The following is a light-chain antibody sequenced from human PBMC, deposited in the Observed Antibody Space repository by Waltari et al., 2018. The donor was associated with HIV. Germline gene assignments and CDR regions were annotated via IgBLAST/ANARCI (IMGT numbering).Light chain of an antibody. CDR1: NIGYRS. CDR2: DDT. Sequence: YELTQPPSVSVAPGQTATITCGGDNIGYRSVHWYQQKAGQAPVLVFYDDTDRPSGIPGRFSGSKSGNTSTLTISRVEAGDEADYYCQVWASNSAYVVFGGRTKLTVL. J-gene: IGLJ2*01. CDR3: QVWASNSAYVV. V-gene: IGLV3-21*02.